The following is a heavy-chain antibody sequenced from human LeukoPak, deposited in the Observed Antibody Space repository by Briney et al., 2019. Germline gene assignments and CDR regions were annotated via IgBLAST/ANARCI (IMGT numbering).Heavy chain of an antibody. Sequence: SETLSLTCTVSGGSISSSSYYWSWIRQPPGKGLEWIGYIYYSGNTNYNPSLKSRVTILVDTSKNQFSLKLSSVTAADTAIYYCARQGWDLRGIDIWGQGTMVTVSS. CDR1: GGSISSSSYY. D-gene: IGHD1-26*01. J-gene: IGHJ3*02. CDR3: ARQGWDLRGIDI. CDR2: IYYSGNT. V-gene: IGHV4-61*05.